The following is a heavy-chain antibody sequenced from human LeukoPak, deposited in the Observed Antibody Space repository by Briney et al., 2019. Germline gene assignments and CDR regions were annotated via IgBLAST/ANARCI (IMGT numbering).Heavy chain of an antibody. D-gene: IGHD3-9*01. CDR2: IYYSGAT. Sequence: SQTLSLTCTVSCGSISSSSYYWGWIRQPPGKGLEWIGSIYYSGATYHNPSLKSRITISVATSTNQFSLKLSSVTAADPAVYYCARLLKYFDSDSWGQGTLVSVSS. V-gene: IGHV4-39*01. CDR3: ARLLKYFDSDS. J-gene: IGHJ4*02. CDR1: CGSISSSSYY.